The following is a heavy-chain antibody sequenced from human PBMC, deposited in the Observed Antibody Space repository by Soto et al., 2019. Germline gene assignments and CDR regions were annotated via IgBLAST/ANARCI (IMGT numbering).Heavy chain of an antibody. Sequence: EVQLVESGGGLVQPGGSLRLSCAASGFTVSTKYMSWVRQAPGKGLEWVSVIYSGGSTFYADSVRGRFTISRDNAKNTVNIQMNSLRAEDTAVYYCARYPCAADYWGQGTLVTVSS. V-gene: IGHV3-66*01. CDR3: ARYPCAADY. J-gene: IGHJ4*02. CDR2: IYSGGST. D-gene: IGHD2-21*01. CDR1: GFTVSTKY.